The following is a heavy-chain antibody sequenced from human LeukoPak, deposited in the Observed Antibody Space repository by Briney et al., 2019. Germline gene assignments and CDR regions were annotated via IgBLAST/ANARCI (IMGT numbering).Heavy chain of an antibody. CDR1: GYTFTDFD. Sequence: GASVKVSCKTSGYTFTDFDINWVRQATGQGLEWMGWMNPRSGNTGFAQKFQGRVTLTGDTSMRTAYMELSSLRSDDTAMYYCARSSRGGDCFLSDAHPFNVWGQGTMVTVSS. CDR3: ARSSRGGDCFLSDAHPFNV. CDR2: MNPRSGNT. V-gene: IGHV1-8*01. D-gene: IGHD2-21*01. J-gene: IGHJ3*01.